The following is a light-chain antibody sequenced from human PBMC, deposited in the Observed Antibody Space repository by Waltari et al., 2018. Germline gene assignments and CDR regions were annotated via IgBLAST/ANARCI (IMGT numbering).Light chain of an antibody. CDR3: QQSYSTPPT. CDR1: QSISSY. V-gene: IGKV1-39*01. CDR2: AAS. Sequence: DIQMTQSPSSLSASVGARVTITGRASQSISSYLNWYQQKPGKAPKLLIYAASSLQSGVPSRFSGSGSGTDFTLTISSLQPEDFATYYCQQSYSTPPTFGQGTKLEIK. J-gene: IGKJ2*01.